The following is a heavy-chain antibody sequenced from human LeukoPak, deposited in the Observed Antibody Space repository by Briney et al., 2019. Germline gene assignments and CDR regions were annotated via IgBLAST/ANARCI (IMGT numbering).Heavy chain of an antibody. CDR3: AKEAGYSGYDYPDY. D-gene: IGHD5-12*01. CDR1: GFTFSSYA. Sequence: GGSLRLSCAASGFTFSSYAMSWVRQAPGKGLEWVSGISGSAYSTYYADSVQGRFTISRDNSENTLYLQMNSLRAEDTAVYYCAKEAGYSGYDYPDYWGQGTLVTVSS. J-gene: IGHJ4*02. V-gene: IGHV3-23*01. CDR2: ISGSAYST.